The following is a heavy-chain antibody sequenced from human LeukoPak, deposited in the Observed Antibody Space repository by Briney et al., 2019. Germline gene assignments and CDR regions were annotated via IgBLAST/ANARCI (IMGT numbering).Heavy chain of an antibody. Sequence: ASVKVSCKVSGYTLTELSMHWVRQAPGKGLEWMGGFDPEDGETIYAQKFQGRVTMTEDTSTDTAYMELSSLRSEDTAVYYCATSPYCSGGSCYLTDYYYYYMDVWGKGTTVTVSS. V-gene: IGHV1-24*01. D-gene: IGHD2-15*01. J-gene: IGHJ6*03. CDR1: GYTLTELS. CDR3: ATSPYCSGGSCYLTDYYYYYMDV. CDR2: FDPEDGET.